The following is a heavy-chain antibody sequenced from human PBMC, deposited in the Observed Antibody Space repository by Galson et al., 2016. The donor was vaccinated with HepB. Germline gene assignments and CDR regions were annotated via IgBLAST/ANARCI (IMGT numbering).Heavy chain of an antibody. J-gene: IGHJ5*02. Sequence: VKVSCKASGYTFTKYWMHWVRQAPGQGLEWMGLINPSGTSRRYAEKFQGRVTLTRDTSTSTDYMELSSLRSEDTAVYYCARDNSMMETSWWFDPWGQGTLVTVPS. CDR2: INPSGTSR. CDR3: ARDNSMMETSWWFDP. V-gene: IGHV1-46*01. D-gene: IGHD3-22*01. CDR1: GYTFTKYW.